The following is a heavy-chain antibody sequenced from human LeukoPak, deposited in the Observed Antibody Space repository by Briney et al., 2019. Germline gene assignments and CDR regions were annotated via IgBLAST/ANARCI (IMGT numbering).Heavy chain of an antibody. Sequence: GGSLRLSCAASGFSFSSYSINWVRQAPGKGLEWVSYISGDGNAKHYTDSVKGRFTISRDNAKNALYLQMNSLRAEDTAVYYCARVFVYDSLSDLDYWGQGTLVTVSS. CDR2: ISGDGNAK. V-gene: IGHV3-48*01. J-gene: IGHJ4*02. CDR1: GFSFSSYS. CDR3: ARVFVYDSLSDLDY. D-gene: IGHD5/OR15-5a*01.